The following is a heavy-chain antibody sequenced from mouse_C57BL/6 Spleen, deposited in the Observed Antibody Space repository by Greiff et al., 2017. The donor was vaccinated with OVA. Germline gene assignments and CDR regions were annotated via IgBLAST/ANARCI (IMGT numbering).Heavy chain of an antibody. D-gene: IGHD1-1*01. V-gene: IGHV1-59*01. J-gene: IGHJ3*01. CDR3: ARDYCGSRGFAY. CDR1: GYTFTSYW. CDR2: IDPSDSYT. Sequence: VQLQQPGAELVRPGTSVKLSCKASGYTFTSYWMHWVKQRPGQGLEWIGVIDPSDSYTNYNQKFKGKATLTVDTSSSTAYMQLSSLTSEDSAVYYCARDYCGSRGFAYWGQGTLVTVSA.